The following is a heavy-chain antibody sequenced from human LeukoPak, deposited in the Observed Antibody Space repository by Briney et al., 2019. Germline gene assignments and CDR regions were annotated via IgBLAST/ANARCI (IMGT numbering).Heavy chain of an antibody. CDR2: INAGNGNT. Sequence: GASVKVSCKVSGYTFTSYAMHWVRQAPGQRLEWMGWINAGNGNTKYSQKFQGRVTITRDTSASTAYMELSSLRSEDTAVYYCAKHDILTGYSSPRGFDYWGQGTLVTVSS. V-gene: IGHV1-3*01. J-gene: IGHJ4*02. CDR1: GYTFTSYA. CDR3: AKHDILTGYSSPRGFDY. D-gene: IGHD3-9*01.